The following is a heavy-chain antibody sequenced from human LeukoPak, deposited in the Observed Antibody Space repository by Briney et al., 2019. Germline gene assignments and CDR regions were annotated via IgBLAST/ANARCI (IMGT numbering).Heavy chain of an antibody. CDR2: IYYSGNV. Sequence: SETLSLTCTVSGGSISSGGYYWSWIHQHPGKGLEWIGYIYYSGNVYYNPSLKSRATISVDTSKNQFSLNVTSVTAADTAVYYCARGAAAARNWFDPWGQGTLVTVSS. CDR3: ARGAAAARNWFDP. CDR1: GGSISSGGYY. V-gene: IGHV4-31*03. D-gene: IGHD6-13*01. J-gene: IGHJ5*02.